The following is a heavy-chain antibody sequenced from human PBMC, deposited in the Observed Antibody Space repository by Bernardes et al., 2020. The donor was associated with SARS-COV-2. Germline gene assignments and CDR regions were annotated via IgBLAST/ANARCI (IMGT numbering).Heavy chain of an antibody. CDR1: GGSFSGYY. CDR2: INHSGST. D-gene: IGHD3-3*01. Sequence: LSLTCAVYGGSFSGYYWSWIRQPPGKGLEWIGEINHSGSTNYNPSLKSRVTISVDTSKNQFSLKLSSVTAADTAVYYCARQKTVLRFLEWLRYGMDVWGQGTTVTVSS. CDR3: ARQKTVLRFLEWLRYGMDV. J-gene: IGHJ6*02. V-gene: IGHV4-34*01.